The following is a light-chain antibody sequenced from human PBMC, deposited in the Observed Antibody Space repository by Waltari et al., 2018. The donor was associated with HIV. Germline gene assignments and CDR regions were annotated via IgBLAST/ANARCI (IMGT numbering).Light chain of an antibody. Sequence: QSALTQPASRPGSPGQSITISCTATSLAVGGRHQVRLYQQNPGKAPKLMIYDVSNRPSCVSNRFSGSKSGNTASLTISGLQAEDEADYYCSSYTSSSTLERVFGGGTKLTVL. V-gene: IGLV2-14*03. CDR1: SLAVGGRHQ. CDR2: DVS. J-gene: IGLJ3*02. CDR3: SSYTSSSTLERV.